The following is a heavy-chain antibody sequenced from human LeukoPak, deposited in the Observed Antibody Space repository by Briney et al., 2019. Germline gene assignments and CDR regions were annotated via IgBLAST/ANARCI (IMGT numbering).Heavy chain of an antibody. CDR1: GFTFSSYG. D-gene: IGHD3-16*01. Sequence: PGRSLRLSCVASGFTFSSYGMHWVRQAPGKGLEWVAVIWYDGSNKYYADSVKGRFTIFRDNPKNTLYLQMDSLGAGDTAVYYCAKGLYDYVSSLDHWGQGTLVTVSS. J-gene: IGHJ4*02. V-gene: IGHV3-33*06. CDR2: IWYDGSNK. CDR3: AKGLYDYVSSLDH.